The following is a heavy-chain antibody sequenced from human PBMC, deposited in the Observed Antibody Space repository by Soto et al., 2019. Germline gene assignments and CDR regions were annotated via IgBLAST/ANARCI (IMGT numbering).Heavy chain of an antibody. J-gene: IGHJ6*02. CDR3: ARAYNWNDGGYYYYYGMDV. Sequence: GASVKVSCKASGGTFSSCASSWVRQAPGQGLEWMGGIIPIFGTANYAQKFQGRVTITADKSTSTAYMELSSLRSEDTAVYYCARAYNWNDGGYYYYYGMDVWGQGTTVTVSS. D-gene: IGHD1-20*01. CDR1: GGTFSSCA. V-gene: IGHV1-69*06. CDR2: IIPIFGTA.